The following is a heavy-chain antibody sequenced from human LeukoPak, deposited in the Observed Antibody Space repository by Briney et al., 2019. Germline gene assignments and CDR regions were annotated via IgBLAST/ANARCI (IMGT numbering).Heavy chain of an antibody. CDR2: ISYSGST. CDR1: SDSFSRQY. J-gene: IGHJ3*02. CDR3: ARDLVTVTKGFDN. Sequence: ADTLSLTRAVSSDSFSRQYWTWLRHAPGKGMEWIGYISYSGSTNYNPSLKSRVTISIDTSKNQFSLKLSSVTAADTAVYYCARDLVTVTKGFDNWGQGTMVSVSS. V-gene: IGHV4-59*11. D-gene: IGHD4-17*01.